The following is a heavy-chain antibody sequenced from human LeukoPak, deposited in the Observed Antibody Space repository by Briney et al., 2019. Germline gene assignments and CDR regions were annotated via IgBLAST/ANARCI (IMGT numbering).Heavy chain of an antibody. CDR3: ARQDYDNGDH. D-gene: IGHD3-16*01. Sequence: SETLSLTCTVSGGSISSSSYFWGWIRQPPGKGLEWIGSIYYSGSTYYNPSLKSRLTMSVDTSKNQFSLKLGSVTAADTAVYYCARQDYDNGDHWGQGTLVTVSS. CDR2: IYYSGST. V-gene: IGHV4-39*01. CDR1: GGSISSSSYF. J-gene: IGHJ4*02.